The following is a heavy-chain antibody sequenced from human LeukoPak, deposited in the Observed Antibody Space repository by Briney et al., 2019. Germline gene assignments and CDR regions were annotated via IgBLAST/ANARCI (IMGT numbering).Heavy chain of an antibody. CDR1: GYTFTSYD. CDR3: ASYCGGDSYYYGMDV. D-gene: IGHD2-21*01. Sequence: SVKVSCKASGYTFTSYDISWVRQAPGQGLEWMGGIIPIFGTANYAQKFQGRVTITADESTSTAYMELSSLRSEDTAVYYCASYCGGDSYYYGMDVWGQGTTVTVSS. V-gene: IGHV1-69*13. J-gene: IGHJ6*02. CDR2: IIPIFGTA.